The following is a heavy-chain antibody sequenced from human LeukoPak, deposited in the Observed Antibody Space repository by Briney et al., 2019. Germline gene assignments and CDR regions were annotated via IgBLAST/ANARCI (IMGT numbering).Heavy chain of an antibody. CDR3: ARGHFLFYYYGMDV. D-gene: IGHD2/OR15-2a*01. V-gene: IGHV3-53*01. CDR2: IYSGGST. Sequence: GGSLRLSCAASGFTFSSYSMNWVRQAPGKGLEWVSVIYSGGSTYYADSVKGRFTISRDNSKNTLYLQMNSLRAEDTAVYYCARGHFLFYYYGMDVWGQGTTVTVSS. CDR1: GFTFSSYS. J-gene: IGHJ6*02.